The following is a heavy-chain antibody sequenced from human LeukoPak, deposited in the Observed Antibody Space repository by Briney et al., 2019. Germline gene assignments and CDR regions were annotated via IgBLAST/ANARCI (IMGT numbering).Heavy chain of an antibody. CDR3: VRTPPNWGFDY. Sequence: ASVKVSCKASGYTFTSHDINWVRQATGQGLEWLGWMSPNSGDTGYAQKFQGRVTMTSDSSISTAYMELSSLRSEDTAIYYCVRTPPNWGFDYWGQGTLVTVSS. J-gene: IGHJ4*02. CDR2: MSPNSGDT. D-gene: IGHD7-27*01. V-gene: IGHV1-8*01. CDR1: GYTFTSHD.